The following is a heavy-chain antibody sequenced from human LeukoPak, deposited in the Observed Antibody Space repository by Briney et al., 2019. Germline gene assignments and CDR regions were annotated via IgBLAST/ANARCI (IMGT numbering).Heavy chain of an antibody. D-gene: IGHD3-10*01. V-gene: IGHV3-23*01. CDR2: ISGSGGST. CDR3: ATEGYGSGSYYTKPLYYYGMDV. Sequence: GGSLRLSCAASGFTFSSYAMSWVRQAPGKGLEGVSAISGSGGSTYYADSVKGRFTISRDNSKNTLYLQMNSLRAEDTAVYYCATEGYGSGSYYTKPLYYYGMDVWGKGTTVTVSS. J-gene: IGHJ6*04. CDR1: GFTFSSYA.